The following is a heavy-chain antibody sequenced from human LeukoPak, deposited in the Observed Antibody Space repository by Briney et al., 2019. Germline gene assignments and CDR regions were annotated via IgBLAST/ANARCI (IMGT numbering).Heavy chain of an antibody. CDR1: GYTFTSYG. D-gene: IGHD2-2*01. CDR2: ISAYNGNT. Sequence: GASVKVSCKASGYTFTSYGISWVRQATGQGLEWMGWISAYNGNTNYAQKLQGRVTMNTDTSTSTAYMELRSLRSDDTAVYYCARGMYCSSTSCFSFDYWGQGTLVTVSS. CDR3: ARGMYCSSTSCFSFDY. J-gene: IGHJ4*02. V-gene: IGHV1-18*01.